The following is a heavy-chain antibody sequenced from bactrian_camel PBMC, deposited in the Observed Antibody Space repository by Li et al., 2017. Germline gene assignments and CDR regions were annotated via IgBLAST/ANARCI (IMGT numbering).Heavy chain of an antibody. CDR3: AACVDSWTSVCPERAKWGPIFTNWQQTDFKY. Sequence: HVQLVESGGGLVQPGGSLSLSCAASGFIFSSYGMSWVRQTPEKGLEWLSSIYSNGLETYYADSVKGRFTTSRDNANNMVYLQMSSLKPEDTALYFCAACVDSWTSVCPERAKWGPIFTNWQQTDFKYWGQGTQVTVS. J-gene: IGHJ4*01. V-gene: IGHV3S7*01. D-gene: IGHD1*01. CDR1: GFIFSSYG. CDR2: IYSNGLET.